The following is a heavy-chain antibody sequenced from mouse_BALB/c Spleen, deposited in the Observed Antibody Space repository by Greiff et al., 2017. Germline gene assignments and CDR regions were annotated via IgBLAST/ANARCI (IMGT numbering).Heavy chain of an antibody. J-gene: IGHJ2*01. CDR3: AREGYYGFDY. CDR2: ISSGSSTI. CDR1: GFTFSSFG. D-gene: IGHD1-1*01. Sequence: EVNVVESGGGLVQPGGSRKLSCAASGFTFSSFGMHWVRQAPEKGLEWVAYISSGSSTIYYADTVKGRFTISRDNPKNTLFLQMTSLRSEDTAMYYCAREGYYGFDYWGQGTTLTVSS. V-gene: IGHV5-17*02.